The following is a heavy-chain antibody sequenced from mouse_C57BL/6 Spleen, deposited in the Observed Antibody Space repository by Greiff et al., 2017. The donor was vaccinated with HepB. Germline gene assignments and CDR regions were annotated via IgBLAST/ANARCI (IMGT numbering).Heavy chain of an antibody. CDR3: ARNLDYDGYFDV. CDR1: GFTFSSYT. V-gene: IGHV5-9*01. D-gene: IGHD2-4*01. J-gene: IGHJ1*03. CDR2: ISGGGGNT. Sequence: EVKLVESGGGLVKPGGSLKLSCAASGFTFSSYTMSWVRQTPEKRLEWVATISGGGGNTYYPDSVKGRFTISRDNAKNTLYLQMSSLRSEDTALYYCARNLDYDGYFDVWGTGTTVTVSS.